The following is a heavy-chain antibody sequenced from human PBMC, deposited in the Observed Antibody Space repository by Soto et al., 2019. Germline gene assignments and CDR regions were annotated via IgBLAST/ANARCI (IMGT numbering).Heavy chain of an antibody. J-gene: IGHJ4*02. CDR2: IYYSGST. D-gene: IGHD6-19*01. Sequence: QVQLQESGPGLVKPSETLSLTCTVSGGSVSSGNYYWSWIRQPPGKRLEWIGYIYYSGSTNYNPSLKSRVTISVDTSKNQCSLKLSSVTAADTAVYYCASYSSGWYDVSYWGQGTLVTVSS. V-gene: IGHV4-61*01. CDR1: GGSVSSGNYY. CDR3: ASYSSGWYDVSY.